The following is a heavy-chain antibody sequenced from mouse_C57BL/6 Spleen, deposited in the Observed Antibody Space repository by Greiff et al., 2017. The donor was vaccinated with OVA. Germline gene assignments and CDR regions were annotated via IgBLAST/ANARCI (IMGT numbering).Heavy chain of an antibody. CDR1: GYAFSSYW. J-gene: IGHJ1*03. CDR2: IYPGDGDT. D-gene: IGHD2-1*01. Sequence: QVQLQQSGAELVKPGASVKISCKASGYAFSSYWMNWVKQRPGKGLEWIGQIYPGDGDTNYNGKFKGKATLTADKSSSTAYMQLSSLTSEDSAVYFCARSEDGNWYFDVWGTGTTVTVSS. V-gene: IGHV1-80*01. CDR3: ARSEDGNWYFDV.